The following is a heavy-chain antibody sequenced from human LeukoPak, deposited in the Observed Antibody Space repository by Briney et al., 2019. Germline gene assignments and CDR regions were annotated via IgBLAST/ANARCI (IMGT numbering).Heavy chain of an antibody. J-gene: IGHJ4*02. CDR1: GFTFSSYA. V-gene: IGHV3-30*02. Sequence: GGSLRLSCAGSGFTFSSYAMSWVRRAPGKGLEWVAFIRYDGSNKYYADSVKGRFTISRDNSKNTLYLQMNSLRAEDTAVYYCAKDPGNYWGQGTLVTVSS. CDR2: IRYDGSNK. CDR3: AKDPGNY.